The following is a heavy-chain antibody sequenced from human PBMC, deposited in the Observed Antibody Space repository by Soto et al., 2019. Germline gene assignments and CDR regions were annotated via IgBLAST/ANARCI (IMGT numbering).Heavy chain of an antibody. CDR1: GWSISSGYD. J-gene: IGHJ5*02. CDR3: ARDWGTGYNWFDP. CDR2: SDHSGST. D-gene: IGHD1-1*01. Sequence: KPSETLSLTCAVSGWSISSGYDWAWIRQSPGKGLEWIGSSDHSGSTSYNAFLKSRVTISIDASKNQFSLNLTSVTAADTAVYYCARDWGTGYNWFDPWGQGNLVTVSS. V-gene: IGHV4-38-2*02.